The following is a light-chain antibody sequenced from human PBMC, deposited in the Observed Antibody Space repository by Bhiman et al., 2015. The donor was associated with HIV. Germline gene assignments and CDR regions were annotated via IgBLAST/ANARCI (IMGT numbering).Light chain of an antibody. CDR1: SLRSYY. Sequence: SSELTQDPAVSVALGQTVRITCQGDSLRSYYASWYQQKPGQAPVLVIYYTRDRPSGIPERFSGSSSGDTATLTITRVESGDDADYYCQLLDSSRNVVFGGGTKLTVL. J-gene: IGLJ2*01. V-gene: IGLV3-19*01. CDR2: YTR. CDR3: QLLDSSRNVV.